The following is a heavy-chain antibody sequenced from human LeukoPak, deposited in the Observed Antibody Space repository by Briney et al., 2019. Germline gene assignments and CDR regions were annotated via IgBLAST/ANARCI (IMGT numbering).Heavy chain of an antibody. CDR1: GFTFSDYG. CDR2: ISSLSSNI. V-gene: IGHV3-21*01. Sequence: PGGSLRLSCAASGFTFSDYGMNRVRQAPGKGLEWVSSISSLSSNIYYADSMKGRFTVSRDNARNSVDLQMNSLRVEDTAVYYCARSGKFSSGWGFDFWGQGILVTVS. CDR3: ARSGKFSSGWGFDF. D-gene: IGHD6-19*01. J-gene: IGHJ4*02.